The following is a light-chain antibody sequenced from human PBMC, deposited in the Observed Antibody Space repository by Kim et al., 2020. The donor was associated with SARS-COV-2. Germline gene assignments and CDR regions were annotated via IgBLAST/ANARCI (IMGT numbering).Light chain of an antibody. J-gene: IGLJ2*01. CDR1: SFNIGRNY. Sequence: QPVLTQPPSVSAAPGQKVTISCSGSSFNIGRNYVSWYQQLPGAAPKLLIYGNDKRPSGIPDRFSGSKSDTSATLGITGLQTGDEANYYCGTWDSSRVVLFGGGTQLTVL. CDR3: GTWDSSRVVL. CDR2: GND. V-gene: IGLV1-51*01.